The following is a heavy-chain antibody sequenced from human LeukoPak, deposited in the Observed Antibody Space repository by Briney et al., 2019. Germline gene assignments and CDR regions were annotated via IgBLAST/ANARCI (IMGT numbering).Heavy chain of an antibody. J-gene: IGHJ6*02. Sequence: ASVKVSCKASGYTFTSYDINWERQATGQGLEWMGWMNPNSGNTGYAQKFQGRVTMTRNTSISTAYMELSSLRSEDTAVYYCARGYCSSTSCHIMDVWGQGTTVTVSS. V-gene: IGHV1-8*01. CDR1: GYTFTSYD. CDR3: ARGYCSSTSCHIMDV. D-gene: IGHD2-2*01. CDR2: MNPNSGNT.